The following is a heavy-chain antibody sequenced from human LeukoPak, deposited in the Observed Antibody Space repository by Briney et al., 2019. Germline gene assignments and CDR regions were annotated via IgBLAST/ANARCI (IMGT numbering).Heavy chain of an antibody. CDR3: ARGAGIAAAGTIWGYYYYMDV. CDR1: GFTSSSYG. CDR2: IWYDGSNK. J-gene: IGHJ6*03. V-gene: IGHV3-33*01. Sequence: GGSLRLSCAASGFTSSSYGMHWVRQAPGKGLEWVAVIWYDGSNKYYAGSVKGRFTISRDNSKNTLYLQMNSLRAEDTAVYYCARGAGIAAAGTIWGYYYYMDVWGKGTTVTVSS. D-gene: IGHD6-13*01.